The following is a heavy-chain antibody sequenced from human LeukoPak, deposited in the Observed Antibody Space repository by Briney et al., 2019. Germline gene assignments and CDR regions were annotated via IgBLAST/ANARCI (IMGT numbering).Heavy chain of an antibody. D-gene: IGHD1-7*01. CDR3: AKVGITGSTRYFDN. V-gene: IGHV3-23*01. Sequence: PGRSLRLSCAASGFTFSTYGMHWVRQAPRKGLEWVSVISGSGGGTFYVDSVKGRFTISRDNSKNTLYLQMISLRVEDTAVYYCAKVGITGSTRYFDNWGQGTLVTVSS. CDR2: ISGSGGGT. J-gene: IGHJ4*02. CDR1: GFTFSTYG.